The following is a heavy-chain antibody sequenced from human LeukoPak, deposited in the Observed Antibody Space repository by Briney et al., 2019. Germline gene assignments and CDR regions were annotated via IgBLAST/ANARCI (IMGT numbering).Heavy chain of an antibody. D-gene: IGHD6-19*01. CDR1: GYTFTSYG. CDR2: ISAYNGNT. V-gene: IGHV1-18*01. J-gene: IGHJ4*02. Sequence: ASVKVSCKASGYTFTSYGISWVRQAPGQGLEWMGWISAYNGNTNYAQKLQGRVTMTTDTSTSTAYMELRSLRSDDTAVYYCARDYEAGTRQHYFDYWGQGTLVTVSS. CDR3: ARDYEAGTRQHYFDY.